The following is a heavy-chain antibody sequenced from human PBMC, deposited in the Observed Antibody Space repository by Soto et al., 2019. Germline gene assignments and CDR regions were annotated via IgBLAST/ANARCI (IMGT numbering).Heavy chain of an antibody. J-gene: IGHJ6*02. CDR3: ARVRAVTAYYYYGMDV. CDR2: IIPIFGTA. D-gene: IGHD2-21*02. CDR1: GGTFSSYA. V-gene: IGHV1-69*13. Sequence: ASVKVSCKASGGTFSSYAISWVRQAPGQGLEWMGGIIPIFGTANYAQKFQGRVTITADESTSTAYMELSSLRSEDTAVYYCARVRAVTAYYYYGMDVWGQGTTVTVSS.